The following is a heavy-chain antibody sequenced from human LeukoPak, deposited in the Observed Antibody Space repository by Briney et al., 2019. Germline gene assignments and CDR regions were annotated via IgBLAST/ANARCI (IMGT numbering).Heavy chain of an antibody. V-gene: IGHV4-61*02. Sequence: SETLSLTCTVSGGSISSSSYYWSWIRQPAGKGLEWIGRIYTSGSTNYNPSLKSRVTMSVDTSKNQFSLKLSSVTAADTAVYYCARTAEGSGSMGYYYYYMDVWGKGTTVTVSS. D-gene: IGHD3-10*01. CDR1: GGSISSSSYY. CDR3: ARTAEGSGSMGYYYYYMDV. J-gene: IGHJ6*03. CDR2: IYTSGST.